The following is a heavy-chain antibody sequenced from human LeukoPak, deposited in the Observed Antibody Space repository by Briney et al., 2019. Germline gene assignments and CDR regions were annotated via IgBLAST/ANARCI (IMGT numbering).Heavy chain of an antibody. J-gene: IGHJ4*02. CDR3: AKDQGSGWYCLDY. Sequence: PGGSLRLSCTGSGFTFSTLAIHWVRQAPGKGLEWVAVVSNDGVHKHYADSVKGRFTISRDNSKNTLYLQMNSLRAEDTAVYYCAKDQGSGWYCLDYWGQGTLVTVSS. V-gene: IGHV3-30-3*01. CDR1: GFTFSTLA. D-gene: IGHD6-19*01. CDR2: VSNDGVHK.